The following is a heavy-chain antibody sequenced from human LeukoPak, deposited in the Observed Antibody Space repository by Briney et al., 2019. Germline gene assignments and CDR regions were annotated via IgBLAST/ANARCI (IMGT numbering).Heavy chain of an antibody. CDR1: GFTASSTS. V-gene: IGHV3-66*04. CDR3: ARRRGGYGDGDFDY. D-gene: IGHD4-17*01. J-gene: IGHJ4*02. CDR2: IRGDTST. Sequence: GGSLRLSCAASGFTASSTSIIWVRQAPGKGLESVSYIRGDTSTEYAEYVRGRFTISRDDAKNTVYLQMNSLRVEDTSVYYCARRRGGYGDGDFDYWGQGALVTVSS.